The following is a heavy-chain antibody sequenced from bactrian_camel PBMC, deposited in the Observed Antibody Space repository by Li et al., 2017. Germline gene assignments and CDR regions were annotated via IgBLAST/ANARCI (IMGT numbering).Heavy chain of an antibody. CDR1: GFTSNGCA. CDR3: AQGPNGRV. CDR2: IDSDDRT. Sequence: DVQLVESGGGSVQTGGSLTLSCTAPGFTSNGCAMDWHRRAAGNEREWVATIDSDDRTTYADSVKVRFTIFKDNAKNTLYLQMDSLKVEDTAMYYCAQGPNGRVRGQGTQVTVS. J-gene: IGHJ4*01. V-gene: IGHV3S42*01.